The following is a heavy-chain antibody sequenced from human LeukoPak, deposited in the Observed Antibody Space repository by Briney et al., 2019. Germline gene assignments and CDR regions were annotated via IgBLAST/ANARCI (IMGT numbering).Heavy chain of an antibody. D-gene: IGHD3-3*01. CDR2: ISYDGSNK. CDR1: GFTFSSYG. V-gene: IGHV3-30*18. Sequence: QSGGSLRLSCAASGFTFSSYGMHWVRQAPGKGLEWVAVISYDGSNKYYADSVKGRFTISSDNSKNTLYLQMNSLRAEDMAVYYCANLVFWSGYSTKLYYYYGMDVWGQGTTVTVSS. J-gene: IGHJ6*02. CDR3: ANLVFWSGYSTKLYYYYGMDV.